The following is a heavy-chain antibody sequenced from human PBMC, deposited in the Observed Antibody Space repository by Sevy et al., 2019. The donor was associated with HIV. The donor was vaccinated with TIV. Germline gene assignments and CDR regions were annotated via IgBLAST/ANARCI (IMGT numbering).Heavy chain of an antibody. V-gene: IGHV3-64D*06. CDR3: VKRKYYGSGSFDY. CDR1: GFTFSDYY. Sequence: GGSLRLSCAASGFTFSDYYMSWIRQAPGKGLEYVSAISSNGGSTYYADSVKGRFTISRDNSKNTLYLQMSSLRAEDTAVYYCVKRKYYGSGSFDYWGQGTLVTVSS. CDR2: ISSNGGST. D-gene: IGHD3-10*01. J-gene: IGHJ4*02.